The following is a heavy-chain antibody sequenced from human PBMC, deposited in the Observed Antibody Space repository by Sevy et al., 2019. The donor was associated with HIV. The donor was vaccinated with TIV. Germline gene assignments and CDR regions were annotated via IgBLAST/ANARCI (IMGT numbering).Heavy chain of an antibody. CDR2: IKQDGSVK. J-gene: IGHJ6*02. CDR1: GFSLNNYW. V-gene: IGHV3-7*01. Sequence: GGSLRLSCAASGFSLNNYWMSWVRQAPGKGLEWVANIKQDGSVKYYVDSVKGRFTISKDNAMNLLYLQMNSLRAEDTAVYYCVKAPNDYDNSGWAGLEVWGQGTTVTVSS. D-gene: IGHD3-22*01. CDR3: VKAPNDYDNSGWAGLEV.